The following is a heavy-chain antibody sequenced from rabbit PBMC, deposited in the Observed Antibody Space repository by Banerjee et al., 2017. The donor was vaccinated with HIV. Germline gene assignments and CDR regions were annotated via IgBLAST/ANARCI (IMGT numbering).Heavy chain of an antibody. D-gene: IGHD5-1*01. Sequence: QEQLEESGGGLVKPGGTLTLTCKASGLDFSSSYWICWVRQAPGKGLEWIGCVYTGSSGSTYYASWAKGRFTISKTSSTMVTLQMTSLTAADTATYFCARDDGGTYYYFSLWGQGTLVTVS. CDR1: GLDFSSSYW. J-gene: IGHJ4*01. CDR3: ARDDGGTYYYFSL. CDR2: VYTGSSGST. V-gene: IGHV1S45*01.